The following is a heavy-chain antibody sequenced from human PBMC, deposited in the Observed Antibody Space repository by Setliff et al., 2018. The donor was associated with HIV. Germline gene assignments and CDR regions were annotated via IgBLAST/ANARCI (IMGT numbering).Heavy chain of an antibody. V-gene: IGHV1-58*01. CDR2: IVVGSGNT. J-gene: IGHJ4*02. D-gene: IGHD2-15*01. Sequence: VASVKVSCKASGFTFTSSAVQWVRQARGQRLEWIGWIVVGSGNTGYAQKFQGRVTMARDTSTSTVYVELSSLRSEDTAVYYCARDLGGSWTTDYWGQGTLVTVPS. CDR3: ARDLGGSWTTDY. CDR1: GFTFTSSA.